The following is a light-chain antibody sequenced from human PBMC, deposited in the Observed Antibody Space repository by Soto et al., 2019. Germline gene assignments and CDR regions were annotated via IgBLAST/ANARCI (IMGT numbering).Light chain of an antibody. Sequence: DIQITHSPSSLSASVVDRVTITFLASQSISSYLNWYQQKPGKAPKLLIYAASSLQSGVPSRFSGSGSGTDFTLTINDVQPEDSATYYCQKSYSPLVNFGAGTKVDIK. CDR1: QSISSY. CDR2: AAS. J-gene: IGKJ4*01. CDR3: QKSYSPLVN. V-gene: IGKV1-39*01.